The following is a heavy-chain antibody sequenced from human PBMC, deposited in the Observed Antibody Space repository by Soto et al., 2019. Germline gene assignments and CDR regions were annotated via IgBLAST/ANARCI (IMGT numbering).Heavy chain of an antibody. V-gene: IGHV3-53*01. Sequence: EVQLVESGGGLIQPGGSLTLSCAASGFTVGNNYMSWVRQAPGKGLEWVSLIYSTGTTKSADSVKGRFTVSRDNAKNTLYLQMNSLRAEDTAVYYCAKDGRGSGSHYNSFGYWGQGTLVTVSS. D-gene: IGHD3-10*01. J-gene: IGHJ4*02. CDR2: IYSTGTT. CDR3: AKDGRGSGSHYNSFGY. CDR1: GFTVGNNY.